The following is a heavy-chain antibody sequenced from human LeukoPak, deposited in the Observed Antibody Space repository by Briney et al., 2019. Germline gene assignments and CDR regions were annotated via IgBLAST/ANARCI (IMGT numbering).Heavy chain of an antibody. J-gene: IGHJ4*02. CDR1: GFTFSSYG. CDR2: IKHDGSEK. Sequence: PGGSLRLSCAASGFTFSSYGMSWVRQAPGKGLERVANIKHDGSEKYYVDSVKGRFTISRDNAKNSLYLQMNSLRAEDTAVYYCARASGGITIFGVVSYWGQGTLVTVSS. D-gene: IGHD3-3*01. V-gene: IGHV3-7*01. CDR3: ARASGGITIFGVVSY.